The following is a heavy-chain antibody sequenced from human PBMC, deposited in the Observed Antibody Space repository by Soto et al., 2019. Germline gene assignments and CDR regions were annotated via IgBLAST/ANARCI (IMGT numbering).Heavy chain of an antibody. J-gene: IGHJ5*01. CDR2: INHSGST. CDR1: GGSFSDYF. D-gene: IGHD3-10*01. Sequence: SETLSLTCAVYGGSFSDYFWSWIRQPPGKGLEWIGEINHSGSTNYNPSLKSRVTISVDTSKNQFSLKLSSVTAADTAVFYCARGPHRITMVRRVRNWFDPWGQGTLVTVS. CDR3: ARGPHRITMVRRVRNWFDP. V-gene: IGHV4-34*01.